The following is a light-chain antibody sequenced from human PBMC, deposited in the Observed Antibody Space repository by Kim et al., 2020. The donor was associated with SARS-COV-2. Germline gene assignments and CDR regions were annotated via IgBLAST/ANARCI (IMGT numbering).Light chain of an antibody. J-gene: IGKJ2*01. CDR2: GAS. Sequence: EIVMTQSQATLSVSPGETATLSCRASRSVSDKLAWYQQKPGQAPRLLIHGASTRATGIPARFSGSGSGTEFTLNISSLQSEDVAIYYCQQYINWPPYTFGQGTKLE. CDR3: QQYINWPPYT. V-gene: IGKV3-15*01. CDR1: RSVSDK.